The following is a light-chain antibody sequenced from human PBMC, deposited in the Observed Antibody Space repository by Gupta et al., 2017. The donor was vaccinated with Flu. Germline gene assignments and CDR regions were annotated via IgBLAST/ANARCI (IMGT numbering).Light chain of an antibody. V-gene: IGKV2-30*01. Sequence: SSCRSSLSLVCSDGNTSLNWLQQRPGQSPRRLIYKVSNGDSGVPDRFSGSGSGTNCTLKISRVEAEDVGVYYCFQGDTGLVTFGGGTKVEIK. CDR2: KVS. CDR3: FQGDTGLVT. CDR1: LSLVCSDGNTS. J-gene: IGKJ4*01.